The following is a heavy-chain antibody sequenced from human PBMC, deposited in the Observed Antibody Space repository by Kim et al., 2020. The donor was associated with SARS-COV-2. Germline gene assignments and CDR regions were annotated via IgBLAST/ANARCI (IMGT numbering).Heavy chain of an antibody. J-gene: IGHJ1*01. V-gene: IGHV3-23*01. Sequence: GGSLRLSCAASGFTFSTYAMCWVRQAPGKGLEWVSTIRNDQNTYYVASAKSRFTIFRDNYNNTLLLLINSLIAEETAAYYCSKYAGGAVSHRCFYICGQG. CDR2: IRNDQNT. D-gene: IGHD3-16*01. CDR3: SKYAGGAVSHRCFYI. CDR1: GFTFSTYA.